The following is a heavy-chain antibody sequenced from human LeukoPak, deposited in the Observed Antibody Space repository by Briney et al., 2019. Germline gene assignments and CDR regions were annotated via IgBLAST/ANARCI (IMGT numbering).Heavy chain of an antibody. CDR1: GYTFTGYY. V-gene: IGHV1-2*02. D-gene: IGHD6-19*01. J-gene: IGHJ6*02. Sequence: ASVKVSCKASGYTFTGYYMRWVRQAPGQGLEWMGWINPNSGGTNYAQKFQGRVTMTRDTSISTAYMELSRLRSDDTAVYYCARGGSGYSSGWYEDYGMDVWGQGTTVTVSS. CDR2: INPNSGGT. CDR3: ARGGSGYSSGWYEDYGMDV.